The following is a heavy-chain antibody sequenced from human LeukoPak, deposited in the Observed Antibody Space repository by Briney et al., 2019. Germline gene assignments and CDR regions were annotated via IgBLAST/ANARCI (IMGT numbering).Heavy chain of an antibody. J-gene: IGHJ3*02. CDR2: ISGSGGST. Sequence: GGSLRLSCAASGFTFSSYAMSWVRQAPGKGLEWVSAISGSGGSTYYADSVKGRFTISRDNSKNTLYLQMNSLRAEDTAVYYCARDARIAARPGGAFDIWGQGTMVTVSS. V-gene: IGHV3-23*01. CDR1: GFTFSSYA. CDR3: ARDARIAARPGGAFDI. D-gene: IGHD6-6*01.